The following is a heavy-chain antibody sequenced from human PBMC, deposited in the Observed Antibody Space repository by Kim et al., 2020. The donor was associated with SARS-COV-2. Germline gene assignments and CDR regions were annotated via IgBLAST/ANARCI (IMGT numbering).Heavy chain of an antibody. CDR2: SGGST. Sequence: SGGSTYYADSVKGRFTISSDNSKNTLYLQMNSLRAEDTAVYYCAKERRSEWGQGTLVTVSS. V-gene: IGHV3-23*01. J-gene: IGHJ4*02. CDR3: AKERRSE.